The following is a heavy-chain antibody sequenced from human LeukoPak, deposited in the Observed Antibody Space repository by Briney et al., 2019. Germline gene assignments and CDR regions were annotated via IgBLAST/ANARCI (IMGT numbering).Heavy chain of an antibody. J-gene: IGHJ6*02. Sequence: PGGSLRLSCAASGFTFSSYEMNWVRQAPGKGLEWVGRIKSKTDGGTTDYAAPVKGRFTISRDDSKNTLYLQMNSLKTEDTAVYYCTTVVIQPYYYYYGMDVWGQGTTVTVSS. CDR1: GFTFSSYE. CDR3: TTVVIQPYYYYYGMDV. D-gene: IGHD3-16*02. CDR2: IKSKTDGGTT. V-gene: IGHV3-15*01.